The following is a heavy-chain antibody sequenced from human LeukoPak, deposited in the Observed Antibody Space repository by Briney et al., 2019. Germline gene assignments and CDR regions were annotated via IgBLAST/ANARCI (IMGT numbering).Heavy chain of an antibody. CDR1: GFRFRGYW. D-gene: IGHD1-26*01. Sequence: GGSLRRSCSVAGFRFRGYWMEWVRQVPGMGLVWASRLNADGSITNSEDSVKGRFRTSRDNAKNTLYLQMNRLRAEDTAVYYCARDLGGRSGYWGQGTLVTVSS. CDR3: ARDLGGRSGY. V-gene: IGHV3-74*01. CDR2: LNADGSIT. J-gene: IGHJ4*02.